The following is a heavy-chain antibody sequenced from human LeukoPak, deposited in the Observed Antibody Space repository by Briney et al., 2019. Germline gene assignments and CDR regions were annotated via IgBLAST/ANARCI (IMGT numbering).Heavy chain of an antibody. CDR2: ISYDGSNK. CDR3: ARVGYSSGWYFDY. V-gene: IGHV3-30-3*01. CDR1: GFTFSSYA. Sequence: GGSLRLSCAASGFTFSSYAMHWVRQAPGKGLEWVAAISYDGSNKYYADSEKGRFTISGDNSKNTLYLQMNSLRAEDTAVYYCARVGYSSGWYFDYWGQGTLVTVSS. D-gene: IGHD6-19*01. J-gene: IGHJ4*02.